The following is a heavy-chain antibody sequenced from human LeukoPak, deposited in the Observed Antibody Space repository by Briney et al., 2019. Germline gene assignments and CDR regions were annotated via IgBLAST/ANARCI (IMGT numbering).Heavy chain of an antibody. CDR3: ASSPLLGAHTPYFDY. D-gene: IGHD1-26*01. CDR1: GYTFTGYY. CDR2: INPNSGGT. Sequence: GASVKVSCKASGYTFTGYYMHWVRQAPGQGLEWMGWINPNSGGTNYAQKFQGRVTMTRDTSISTAYMELSRLRSDDTAVYYCASSPLLGAHTPYFDYWGQGTLVTVSS. V-gene: IGHV1-2*02. J-gene: IGHJ4*02.